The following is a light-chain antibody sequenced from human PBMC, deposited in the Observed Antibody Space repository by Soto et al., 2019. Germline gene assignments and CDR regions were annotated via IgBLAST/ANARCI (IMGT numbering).Light chain of an antibody. CDR3: AAWDDSLNGEV. CDR1: SSNIGSNT. Sequence: QSALTQPPSASGTPGQRVTTSCSGSSSNIGSNTVNWYQQLPGTAPKLLIYSNNQRPSGVPDRFSGSKSGTSASLAISGLQSEDEADYYCAAWDDSLNGEVFGTGTKVTVL. J-gene: IGLJ1*01. V-gene: IGLV1-44*01. CDR2: SNN.